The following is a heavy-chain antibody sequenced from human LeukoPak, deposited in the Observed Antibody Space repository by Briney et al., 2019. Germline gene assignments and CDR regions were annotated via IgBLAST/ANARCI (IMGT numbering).Heavy chain of an antibody. CDR1: GGTFSSYA. CDR2: LIPIFGTA. J-gene: IGHJ4*02. CDR3: ARERRSSGWSYYFDY. Sequence: ASVKVSCKASGGTFSSYAISWVRQAPGQGLEWMGGLIPIFGTANYAQKFQGRVTITADESTSTAYMELSSLRSEDTAVYYCARERRSSGWSYYFDYWGQGTLVTVSS. D-gene: IGHD6-19*01. V-gene: IGHV1-69*01.